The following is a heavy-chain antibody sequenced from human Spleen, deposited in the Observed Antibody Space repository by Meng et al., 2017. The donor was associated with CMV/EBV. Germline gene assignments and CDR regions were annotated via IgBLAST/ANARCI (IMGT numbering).Heavy chain of an antibody. CDR3: AKDFAALATYYYGMDV. V-gene: IGHV3-33*06. D-gene: IGHD6-6*01. J-gene: IGHJ6*02. CDR2: LWSDGVKR. CDR1: GFTLSSYG. Sequence: GESLKISCTTSGFTLSSYGMHWVRQPPGKGLEWVAVLWSDGVKRYYGDSVKGRFTISRDNSKKTVYLQMNSLRAEDTAVYYCAKDFAALATYYYGMDVWGQGTTVTVSS.